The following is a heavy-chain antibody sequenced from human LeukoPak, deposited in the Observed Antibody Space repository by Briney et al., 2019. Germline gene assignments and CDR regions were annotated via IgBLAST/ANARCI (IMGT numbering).Heavy chain of an antibody. CDR1: GGSISSGDYY. J-gene: IGHJ4*02. CDR2: IYYSGST. Sequence: SQTLSLTCTVSGGSISSGDYYWSWIRQPPGKGLEWIGYIYYSGSTNYNPSLKSRVTISVDTSKNQFSLKLSSVTAADTAVYYCARGKSNLVTGSGSKYYFDYWGQGTLVTVSS. D-gene: IGHD3-10*01. CDR3: ARGKSNLVTGSGSKYYFDY. V-gene: IGHV4-30-4*08.